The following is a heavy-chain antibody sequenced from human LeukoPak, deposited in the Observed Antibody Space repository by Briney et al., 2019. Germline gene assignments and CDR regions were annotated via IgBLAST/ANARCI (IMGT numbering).Heavy chain of an antibody. CDR1: AFSFSKFA. J-gene: IGHJ3*01. CDR3: AKDPNGDYIGAFDF. D-gene: IGHD4-17*01. V-gene: IGHV3-23*01. CDR2: ITANGGYT. Sequence: PGGSLRLSCAASAFSFSKFALIWVRQAPGKGLEWVSAITANGGYTLYADAVKGRFTVSRDNSKNTLYLQINSPRPEDTAMYYCAKDPNGDYIGAFDFWGQGTMVTVSS.